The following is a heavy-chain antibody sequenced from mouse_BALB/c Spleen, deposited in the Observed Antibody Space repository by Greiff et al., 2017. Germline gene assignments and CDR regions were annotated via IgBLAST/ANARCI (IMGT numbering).Heavy chain of an antibody. CDR2: ISSGGSYT. D-gene: IGHD1-2*01. CDR3: ARPLNTATFAY. CDR1: GFTFSSYG. V-gene: IGHV5-6*01. J-gene: IGHJ3*01. Sequence: EVKLVESGGDLVKPGGSLKLSCAASGFTFSSYGMSWVRQTPDKRLEWVATISSGGSYTYYPDSVKGRFTISRDNAKNTLYLQMSSLRSEDTAMYYCARPLNTATFAYWGQGTLVTVSA.